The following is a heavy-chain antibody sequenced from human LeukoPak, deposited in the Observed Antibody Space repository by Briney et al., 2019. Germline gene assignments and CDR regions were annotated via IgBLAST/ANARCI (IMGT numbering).Heavy chain of an antibody. CDR3: SKGRKEQFYGSGILLPPGMDV. Sequence: TSETLSLTCTVSGASISSYYWNWVRQSPGKGREWVGYSSYSGSTNYNPSLHSRVTISLDTSKNQLSLKLSSVTAADTAVYYCSKGRKEQFYGSGILLPPGMDVWGQGTTVIVSS. CDR1: GASISSYY. V-gene: IGHV4-59*08. CDR2: SSYSGST. J-gene: IGHJ6*02. D-gene: IGHD3-10*01.